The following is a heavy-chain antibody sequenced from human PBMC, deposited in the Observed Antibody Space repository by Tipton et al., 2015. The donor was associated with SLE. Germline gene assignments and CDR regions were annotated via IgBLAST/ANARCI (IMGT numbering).Heavy chain of an antibody. D-gene: IGHD6-19*01. J-gene: IGHJ4*02. CDR3: ARGPIAVAANFDY. V-gene: IGHV3-33*01. Sequence: SLRLSCVASGFSLSPYGMHWVRQAPGRGLEWVAVIWFDGTNEYYTDSVRGRFTISRDNSKNTAYLQMNGLRAEDTAVYYCARGPIAVAANFDYWGQGTLVTVSS. CDR2: IWFDGTNE. CDR1: GFSLSPYG.